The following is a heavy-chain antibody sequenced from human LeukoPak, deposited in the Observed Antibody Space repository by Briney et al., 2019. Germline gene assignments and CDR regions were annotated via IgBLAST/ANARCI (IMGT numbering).Heavy chain of an antibody. CDR2: IKSKTDGGTT. D-gene: IGHD2-2*01. V-gene: IGHV3-15*07. CDR3: TTRYCSSTSCYANDY. CDR1: GFTFSNAW. J-gene: IGHJ4*02. Sequence: GGSLSLSCAASGFTFSNAWMNWVRQAPGKGLEWVGRIKSKTDGGTTDYAAPVKGRFTISRDDSKNTLYLQMNSLKTEDTAVYYCTTRYCSSTSCYANDYWGQGTLVTVSS.